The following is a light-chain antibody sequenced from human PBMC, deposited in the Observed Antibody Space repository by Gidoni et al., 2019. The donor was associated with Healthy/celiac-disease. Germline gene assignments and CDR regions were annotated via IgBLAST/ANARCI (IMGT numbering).Light chain of an antibody. V-gene: IGKV2-28*01. CDR1: QSLLHSNGYNY. CDR2: LGS. CDR3: MQALQTRCS. Sequence: DIVMTQSPLSLPVTPGEPASTSCRSSQSLLHSNGYNYLDWYLQKPGQSPQLLIYLGSNRASGVPDRFSGSGSGTDFTLKISRVEAEDVGVYYCMQALQTRCSFGQGTKLEIK. J-gene: IGKJ2*04.